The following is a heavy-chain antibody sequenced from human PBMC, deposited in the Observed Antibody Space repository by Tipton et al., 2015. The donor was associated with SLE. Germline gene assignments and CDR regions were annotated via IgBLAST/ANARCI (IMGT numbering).Heavy chain of an antibody. D-gene: IGHD3-16*01. Sequence: TLSLTCTVSGGSISGTNYYWDWIRQPPGKGPEWIGRITNNGNTYYIPSLQSRVTMSVDTSKNHFSLKLSSVTAADAAVYYCASFMTTFGGVPFFDYWGQGILVAVSS. CDR3: ASFMTTFGGVPFFDY. V-gene: IGHV4-39*02. CDR1: GGSISGTNYY. J-gene: IGHJ4*02. CDR2: ITNNGNT.